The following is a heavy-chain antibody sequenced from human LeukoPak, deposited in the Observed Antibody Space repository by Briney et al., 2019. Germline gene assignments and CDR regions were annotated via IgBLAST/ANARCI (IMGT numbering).Heavy chain of an antibody. J-gene: IGHJ3*02. CDR2: IYSGGST. V-gene: IGHV3-53*01. Sequence: GGSLRLSCAASGFTVSSNYMSWVRQAPGKGLEWVSVIYSGGSTYYADSVKGRFTISRDNSKNTLYLQMNSLRAEDTAVYYCARGSSSSLNGAFDIWGQGTMVTVSS. D-gene: IGHD6-13*01. CDR3: ARGSSSSLNGAFDI. CDR1: GFTVSSNY.